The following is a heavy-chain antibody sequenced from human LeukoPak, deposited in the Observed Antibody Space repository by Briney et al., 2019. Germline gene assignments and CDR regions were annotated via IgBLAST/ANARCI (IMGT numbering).Heavy chain of an antibody. CDR2: ISGSGGST. V-gene: IGHV3-23*01. D-gene: IGHD3-22*01. J-gene: IGHJ6*04. CDR1: GFTFSSYA. CDR3: AKDSSYYYDSSEMDV. Sequence: TGGSLRLFCAASGFTFSSYAMSWVRQAPGKGLEWVSAISGSGGSTYYADSVKGRFTISRDNSKNTLYLQMNSLRAEDTAVYYCAKDSSYYYDSSEMDVWGKGTTVTVSS.